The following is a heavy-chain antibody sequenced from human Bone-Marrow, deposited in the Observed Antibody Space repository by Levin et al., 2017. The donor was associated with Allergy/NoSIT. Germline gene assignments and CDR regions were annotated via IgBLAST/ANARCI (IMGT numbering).Heavy chain of an antibody. CDR2: IDPSDSET. J-gene: IGHJ5*01. D-gene: IGHD1-26*01. V-gene: IGHV5-51*01. Sequence: GESLKISCQVSGSRITNFWIEWVRQMPGKGLEWMGIIDPSDSETRYSPSFEGRVSISVDKSISFAYLQMRSLEASDSGMYYCAGRGLAMPGTWESYDDSWGQGTLVIVSS. CDR3: AGRGLAMPGTWESYDDS. CDR1: GSRITNFW.